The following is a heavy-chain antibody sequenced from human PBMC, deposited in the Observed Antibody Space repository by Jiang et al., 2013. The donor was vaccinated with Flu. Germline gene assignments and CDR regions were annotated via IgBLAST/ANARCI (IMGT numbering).Heavy chain of an antibody. CDR2: ISAYNGNT. D-gene: IGHD3-3*01. CDR1: GYTFTSYG. J-gene: IGHJ6*04. Sequence: VKVSCKASGYTFTSYGISWVRQAPGQGLEWMGWISAYNGNTNYAQKLQGRVTMTTDTSTSTAYMELRSLRSDDTAVYYCARVQASYDFWSGYQEAYYYYGMDVWGKGTTVTVSS. V-gene: IGHV1-18*01. CDR3: ARVQASYDFWSGYQEAYYYYGMDV.